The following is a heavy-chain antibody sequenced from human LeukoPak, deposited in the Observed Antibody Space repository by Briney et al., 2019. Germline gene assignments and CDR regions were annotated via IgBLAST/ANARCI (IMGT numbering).Heavy chain of an antibody. Sequence: GGSLRLSSAASGFTFPNYVMSWVRQAPGKGLEWVSSISDNGGNTYYADSVKGRFTISRDNSKNTLYLQINSLRVEDAAVYYCANEYSKGDVWGQGTMVTVSS. CDR1: GFTFPNYV. D-gene: IGHD1-26*01. CDR3: ANEYSKGDV. CDR2: ISDNGGNT. V-gene: IGHV3-23*01. J-gene: IGHJ3*01.